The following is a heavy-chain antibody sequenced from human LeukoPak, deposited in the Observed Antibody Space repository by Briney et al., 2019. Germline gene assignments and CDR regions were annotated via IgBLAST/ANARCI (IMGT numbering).Heavy chain of an antibody. Sequence: GGSLRLACQPPGFTLSIYWMHWVRQAPGKGLGWVSRINSDGRSTNYAASVKGRLTIYRDNAKNTLFLQTHRLRAEDTAVYYCARAKRDGYNCFDYWGQGPLVTVSS. D-gene: IGHD5-24*01. J-gene: IGHJ4*02. CDR3: ARAKRDGYNCFDY. CDR2: INSDGRST. V-gene: IGHV3-74*01. CDR1: GFTLSIYW.